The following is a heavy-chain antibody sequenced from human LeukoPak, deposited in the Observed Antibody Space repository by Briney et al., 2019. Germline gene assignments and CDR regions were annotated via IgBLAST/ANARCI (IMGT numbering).Heavy chain of an antibody. Sequence: SETLSLTCTVSGGSISSYYWSWIRQPPGKGLEWIGYIYYSGSTNYNPSLKSRVTISVDTSKNQFSLKLSSVTAADTAVYYCAVYDSSGYRDAFDIWGQGTMVTVSS. CDR3: AVYDSSGYRDAFDI. V-gene: IGHV4-59*01. D-gene: IGHD3-22*01. J-gene: IGHJ3*02. CDR2: IYYSGST. CDR1: GGSISSYY.